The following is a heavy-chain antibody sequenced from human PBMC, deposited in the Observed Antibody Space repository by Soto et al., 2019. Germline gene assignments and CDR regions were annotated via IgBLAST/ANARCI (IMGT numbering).Heavy chain of an antibody. V-gene: IGHV4-30-4*01. D-gene: IGHD3-3*01. CDR1: GVSINRGDYY. CDR3: AREGGDFVQVPYY. J-gene: IGHJ4*02. Sequence: QVRLQESGPKLVRPSQTLSLTCSVSGVSINRGDYYWSWIRQSPGRGLEWIGSIYYNGDTNYNPSLGSRVNMSVDTSKNKFFLDLQSVVAADTAVYFCAREGGDFVQVPYYWGQGTLITVSS. CDR2: IYYNGDT.